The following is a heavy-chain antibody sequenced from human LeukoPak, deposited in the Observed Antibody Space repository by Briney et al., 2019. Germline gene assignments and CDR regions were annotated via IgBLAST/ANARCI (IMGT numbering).Heavy chain of an antibody. CDR1: GFTFSDYW. CDR3: ARELRAVVVVAHGFGD. J-gene: IGHJ4*02. Sequence: GGSLRLSCAASGFTFSDYWMSWVRQAPGKGLEWVANIKQDGSEKYYVESVKGRFTISRDKAKNSLFLEMSSLGVDDTAVYYCARELRAVVVVAHGFGDWGQGTLVTVSS. CDR2: IKQDGSEK. V-gene: IGHV3-7*01. D-gene: IGHD2-15*01.